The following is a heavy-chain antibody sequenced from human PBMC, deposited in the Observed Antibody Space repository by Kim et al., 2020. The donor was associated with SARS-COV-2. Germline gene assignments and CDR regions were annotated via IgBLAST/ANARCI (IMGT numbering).Heavy chain of an antibody. CDR2: ISYDGRNK. D-gene: IGHD3-22*01. CDR3: ARGNYSESMTLSYYYYGMDV. CDR1: GLNFDSSA. J-gene: IGHJ6*02. Sequence: GGSLRLSCAASGLNFDSSAMNWVRQTPGKGLEWVAVISYDGRNKDYADSVKGRFTISRDNSKSSLYLEMNSLRVEDTALYYCARGNYSESMTLSYYYYGMDVWGQGTTVTVSS. V-gene: IGHV3-30-3*01.